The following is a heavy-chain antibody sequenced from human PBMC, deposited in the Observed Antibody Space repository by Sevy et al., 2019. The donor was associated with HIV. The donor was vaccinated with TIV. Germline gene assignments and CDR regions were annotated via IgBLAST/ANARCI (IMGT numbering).Heavy chain of an antibody. V-gene: IGHV1-3*01. J-gene: IGHJ3*02. CDR2: INAGNGNT. CDR1: GYTFTSYA. CDR3: AILGVGDYWLNAFDI. Sequence: ASVKVSCKASGYTFTSYAMHWVRQAPGQRLEWMGWINAGNGNTKYSQKFQGRVTITRDTSASTAYMELSSLRSEDTAVYYCAILGVGDYWLNAFDIWGQGTMVTVSS. D-gene: IGHD1-26*01.